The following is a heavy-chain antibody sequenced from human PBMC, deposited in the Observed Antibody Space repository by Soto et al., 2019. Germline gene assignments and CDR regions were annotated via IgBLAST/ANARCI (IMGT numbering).Heavy chain of an antibody. CDR3: ASGYCSGGSCYSRYFQH. CDR2: IIPIFGTA. J-gene: IGHJ1*01. Sequence: ASVKVSCKASGGTFSSYAISWVRQAPGQGLEWMGGIIPIFGTANYAQKFQGRVTITADESTSTAYMELSSLRSEDTAVYYCASGYCSGGSCYSRYFQHWGQGTLVTVSS. CDR1: GGTFSSYA. D-gene: IGHD2-15*01. V-gene: IGHV1-69*13.